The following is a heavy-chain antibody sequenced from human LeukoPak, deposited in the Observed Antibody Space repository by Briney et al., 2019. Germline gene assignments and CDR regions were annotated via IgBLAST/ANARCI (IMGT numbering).Heavy chain of an antibody. D-gene: IGHD5-24*01. J-gene: IGHJ4*02. CDR3: ARDNAYMLDY. V-gene: IGHV3-74*01. Sequence: GGSLRLSCAASGFTFSSYWMNWVRQTPGKGLVWVAHINTDGGTTRYADSVKGRLTVSRDNAKNTLYLEMNRLRAEDTAVYYCARDNAYMLDYWGQGTQVTVSS. CDR1: GFTFSSYW. CDR2: INTDGGTT.